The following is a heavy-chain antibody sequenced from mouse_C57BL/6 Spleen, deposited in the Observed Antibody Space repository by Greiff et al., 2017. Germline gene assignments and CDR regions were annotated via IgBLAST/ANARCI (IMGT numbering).Heavy chain of an antibody. CDR3: TTSATVALDY. CDR1: CFNIKDYY. V-gene: IGHV14-1*01. Sequence: EVQLQQSGAELVRPGASVKLSCPASCFNIKDYYMHWVKQRPEQGLEWIGRIDPEDGDTEYAPKFQGKATMTADTSSNTAYLQLSSLTSEVTAVYYCTTSATVALDYWGQGDTLTVS. D-gene: IGHD1-1*01. J-gene: IGHJ2*01. CDR2: IDPEDGDT.